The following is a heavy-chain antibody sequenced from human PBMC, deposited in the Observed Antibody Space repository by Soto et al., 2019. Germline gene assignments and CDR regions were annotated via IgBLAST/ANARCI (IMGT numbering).Heavy chain of an antibody. V-gene: IGHV4-34*01. D-gene: IGHD2-15*01. CDR2: INHSGST. Sequence: PSETLSLTCAVYGGSFSGYYWSWIRQPPGKGLEWIGEINHSGSTNYNPSLKSRVTISVDTSKNQFSLKLSSVTAADTAVYYCARHLGYCSGGSCYKPFDYWGQGTLVTVSS. CDR3: ARHLGYCSGGSCYKPFDY. J-gene: IGHJ4*02. CDR1: GGSFSGYY.